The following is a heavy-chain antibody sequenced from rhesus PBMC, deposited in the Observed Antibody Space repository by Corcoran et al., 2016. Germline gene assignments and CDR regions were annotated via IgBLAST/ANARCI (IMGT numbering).Heavy chain of an antibody. J-gene: IGHJ6*01. Sequence: QVQLQESGPGLVRPSETLSLTCAVSGGSISSSNCWNWIRQPPGKGLEWIGYISGSSGSTYDNPSLKSRVTISTDTSKNQFSLKLSSVTAADTAVYYCARDTPRRGYSYGLDSWGQGVVVTVSS. CDR2: ISGSSGST. D-gene: IGHD2-33*01. CDR3: ARDTPRRGYSYGLDS. CDR1: GGSISSSNC. V-gene: IGHV4-65*01.